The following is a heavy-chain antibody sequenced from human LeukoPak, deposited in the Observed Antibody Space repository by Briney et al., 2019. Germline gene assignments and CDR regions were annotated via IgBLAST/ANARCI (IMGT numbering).Heavy chain of an antibody. D-gene: IGHD3-22*01. CDR2: IKSKTDGGTT. Sequence: GVSLRLSCAASGFTFSNAWMSWVRQAPGKGLEWVGRIKSKTDGGTTDYAAPVKGRFTISRDDSKNTLYLQMNSLKTEDTAVYYCTTDQRDYYDSSGYNREWGQGTLVTVSS. J-gene: IGHJ4*02. CDR3: TTDQRDYYDSSGYNRE. V-gene: IGHV3-15*01. CDR1: GFTFSNAW.